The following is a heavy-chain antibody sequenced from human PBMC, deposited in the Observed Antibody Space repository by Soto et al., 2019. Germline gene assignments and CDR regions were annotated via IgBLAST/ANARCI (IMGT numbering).Heavy chain of an antibody. V-gene: IGHV3-23*01. CDR3: VNGFYDTTANYPGYFDN. CDR2: ISRDSVRT. Sequence: EVQLLESGGGLVQPGGSLRLSCAASGVIFNTFDMDWVRQAPGKGLEWVSSISRDSVRTHYADSVKGRFTISRDTSKNTVYLQMNGLRVEDTAVYYCVNGFYDTTANYPGYFDNWGQGTLVTVSS. D-gene: IGHD3-22*01. CDR1: GVIFNTFD. J-gene: IGHJ4*02.